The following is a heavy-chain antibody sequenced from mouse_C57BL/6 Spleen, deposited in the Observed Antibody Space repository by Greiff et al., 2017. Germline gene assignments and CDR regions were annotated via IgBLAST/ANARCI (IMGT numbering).Heavy chain of an antibody. CDR2: IRYKANGYTT. J-gene: IGHJ4*01. CDR1: GFTFTDYY. Sequence: EVKLMESGGGLVQPGGSLRLSCAASGFTFTDYYMSWVRQPPGKALEWLGFIRYKANGYTTEYSASVKGRFTISRDNYQSVLYLQMNDLRAEDSATYDCARYRWYYYAMDDWCQGTSVTVSS. D-gene: IGHD1-1*02. CDR3: ARYRWYYYAMDD. V-gene: IGHV7-3*01.